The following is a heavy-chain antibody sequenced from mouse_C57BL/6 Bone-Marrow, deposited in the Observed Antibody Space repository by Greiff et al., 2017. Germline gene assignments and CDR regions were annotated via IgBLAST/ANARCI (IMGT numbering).Heavy chain of an antibody. CDR2: IYPRSGNT. CDR1: GYTFTSYG. CDR3: ARSYYGSSYYFDY. J-gene: IGHJ2*01. D-gene: IGHD1-1*01. Sequence: QVQLQQSGAELARPGASVNLSCKASGYTFTSYGISWVKQRTGQGLEWIGEIYPRSGNTYYNEKFKGKATLTADKSSSTAYMELRSLTSEDSAVYFCARSYYGSSYYFDYWGQGTTLTVSS. V-gene: IGHV1-81*01.